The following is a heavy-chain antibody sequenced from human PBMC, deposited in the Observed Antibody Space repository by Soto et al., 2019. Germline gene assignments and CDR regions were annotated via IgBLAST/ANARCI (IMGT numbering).Heavy chain of an antibody. CDR3: ARVEDYDIFTGLGD. CDR2: ISGSGGST. Sequence: EVQLLESGGGLVQPGGSLRLSCAASGFTFSSYAMSWVRQAPGKGLEWVSAISGSGGSTYYADSVKGRFTISRDNSKNPLYLQMNSLRAEDTAVYYCARVEDYDIFTGLGDWGQGTLVTVSS. CDR1: GFTFSSYA. J-gene: IGHJ4*02. V-gene: IGHV3-23*01. D-gene: IGHD3-9*01.